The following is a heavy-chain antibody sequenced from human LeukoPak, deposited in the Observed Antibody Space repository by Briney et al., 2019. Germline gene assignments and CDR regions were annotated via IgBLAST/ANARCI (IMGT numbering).Heavy chain of an antibody. CDR2: IYHSGST. CDR1: GSSISSGYY. CDR3: AREGESSCWYQYFYY. D-gene: IGHD6-19*01. Sequence: SETLSLTCAVSGSSISSGYYWGWLRQPPGKGLEWVGSIYHSGSTYYNPSLKSRVTISVDTSKNQFSLKLSSVTAADTAVYYCAREGESSCWYQYFYYWGQGTLVTVSS. V-gene: IGHV4-38-2*02. J-gene: IGHJ4*02.